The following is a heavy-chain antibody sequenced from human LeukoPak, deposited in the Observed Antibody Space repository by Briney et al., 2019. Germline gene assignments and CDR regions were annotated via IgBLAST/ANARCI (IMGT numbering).Heavy chain of an antibody. J-gene: IGHJ6*02. D-gene: IGHD3-10*01. CDR3: ARAVVRGVPADYYYYGMDV. CDR1: GGSISSSGYY. Sequence: SETLSLTCTVSGGSISSSGYYWTWIRQLPGKGLDWIGYMSYSGSTSYNPSLKSRVIISVDTSKNQLSLKLSSVTAADTAVYYCARAVVRGVPADYYYYGMDVWGQGTTVTVSS. CDR2: MSYSGST. V-gene: IGHV4-31*02.